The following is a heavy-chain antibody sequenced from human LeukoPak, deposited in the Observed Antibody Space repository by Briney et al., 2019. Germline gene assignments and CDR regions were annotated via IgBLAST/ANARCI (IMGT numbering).Heavy chain of an antibody. Sequence: PSETLSLTCTVSGGSISSYYWSWIRQPPGKGLEWIGYIYYSGSTNYNPSLKSRVTISVDTSKNQSSLKLSSVTAADTAVYYCARDVGLTMVRGVISWFDPWGQGTLVTVSS. J-gene: IGHJ5*02. V-gene: IGHV4-59*01. CDR1: GGSISSYY. CDR3: ARDVGLTMVRGVISWFDP. CDR2: IYYSGST. D-gene: IGHD3-10*01.